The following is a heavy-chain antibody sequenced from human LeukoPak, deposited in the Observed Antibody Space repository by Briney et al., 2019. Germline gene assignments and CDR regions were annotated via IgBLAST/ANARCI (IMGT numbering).Heavy chain of an antibody. CDR1: GFTFSSYA. D-gene: IGHD3-16*01. CDR3: ARVWSSRKAFDI. CDR2: IYYSGST. V-gene: IGHV4-59*01. Sequence: KSGGSLRLSCAASGFTFSSYAMSWVRQPPGKGLEWIGYIYYSGSTNYNPSLKSRVTISVDTSKNQFSLKLSSVTAADTAVYYCARVWSSRKAFDIWGQGTMVTVSS. J-gene: IGHJ3*02.